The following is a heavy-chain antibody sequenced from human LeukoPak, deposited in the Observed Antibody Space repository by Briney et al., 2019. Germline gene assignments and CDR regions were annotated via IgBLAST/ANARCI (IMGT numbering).Heavy chain of an antibody. D-gene: IGHD6-13*01. CDR2: IYYHGST. Sequence: SETLALTCTVSGDPISGYSNYKWSWIRQPPGKGLEWIGYIYYHGSTNYNPCLKSRVTISVDTSKNQFSLKLSSVTAADTAVYYCAREYSGFDYWGQGTLVTVSS. CDR3: AREYSGFDY. V-gene: IGHV4-61*01. CDR1: GDPISGYSNYK. J-gene: IGHJ4*02.